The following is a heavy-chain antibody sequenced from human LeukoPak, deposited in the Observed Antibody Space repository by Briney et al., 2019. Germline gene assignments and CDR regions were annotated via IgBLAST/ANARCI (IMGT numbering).Heavy chain of an antibody. Sequence: ASVKVSCKASGYTFTSYYMHWVRQAPGQGLEWMGIINPSGGSTSYAQKFQGRVTMTRDTSTSTVYMELSSLRSEDTAVYYCARSYDSSGYYHYYFDYWGQGTLVTVSS. D-gene: IGHD3-22*01. CDR3: ARSYDSSGYYHYYFDY. V-gene: IGHV1-46*01. CDR1: GYTFTSYY. J-gene: IGHJ4*02. CDR2: INPSGGST.